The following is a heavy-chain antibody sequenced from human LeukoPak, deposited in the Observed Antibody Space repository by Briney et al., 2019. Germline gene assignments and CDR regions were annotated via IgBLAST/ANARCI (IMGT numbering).Heavy chain of an antibody. CDR2: FDPEDGET. CDR3: VNYGSGSYYRYNWFDP. Sequence: ASVTVSCKVSGYTLTELSMHWVRQAPGKGLEWMGGFDPEDGETIYAQKFQGRVTMTEDTSTDTAYMELSSLRSEDTAVYYCVNYGSGSYYRYNWFDPWGQGTLVTVSS. D-gene: IGHD3-10*01. J-gene: IGHJ5*02. CDR1: GYTLTELS. V-gene: IGHV1-24*01.